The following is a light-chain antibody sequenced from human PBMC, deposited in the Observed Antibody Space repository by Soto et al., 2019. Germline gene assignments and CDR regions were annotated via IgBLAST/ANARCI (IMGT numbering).Light chain of an antibody. CDR3: CSYAGSSTPWV. CDR1: SSDVGSYNH. CDR2: EVS. J-gene: IGLJ3*02. V-gene: IGLV2-23*02. Sequence: QSALTQPASVSGSPGQSITISCTGTSSDVGSYNHVSWYQQHPGKATKLMIYEVSKRPSGVSHRFSGSKSGNTASLTISGLQAEDEADYYCCSYAGSSTPWVFGGGTKLTVL.